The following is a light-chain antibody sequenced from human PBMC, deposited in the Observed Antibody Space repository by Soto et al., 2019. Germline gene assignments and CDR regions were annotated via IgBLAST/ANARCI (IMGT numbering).Light chain of an antibody. CDR1: SSYIGAGYD. CDR2: GNS. Sequence: QLVLTQPPSVSGAPGQRVTISCTGTSSYIGAGYDVHWYQQLPGTAPKLLIYGNSKRPSGVPDRFSGSKSGTSVSLAITGLQAEDEADYYCQSYDSSLSGSVFGGGTKLTVL. V-gene: IGLV1-40*01. CDR3: QSYDSSLSGSV. J-gene: IGLJ3*02.